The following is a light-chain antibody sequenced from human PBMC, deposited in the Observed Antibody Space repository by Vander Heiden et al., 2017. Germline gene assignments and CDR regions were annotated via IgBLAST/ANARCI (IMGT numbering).Light chain of an antibody. Sequence: SYELTQRPSVSVSPGQTASITCSGDKLGDKYACWYQQKPGQSPVLVIYQDSKRPSGITERFSGSNSGNTATLTISGTQAMDEADYYCQAWDSSANVVFGGGTKLTVL. CDR1: KLGDKY. CDR3: QAWDSSANVV. CDR2: QDS. V-gene: IGLV3-1*01. J-gene: IGLJ2*01.